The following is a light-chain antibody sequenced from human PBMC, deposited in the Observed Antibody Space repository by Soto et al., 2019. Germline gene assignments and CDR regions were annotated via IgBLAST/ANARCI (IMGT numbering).Light chain of an antibody. J-gene: IGLJ2*01. V-gene: IGLV2-8*01. Sequence: QSALTQPPSASGSPGQSVTISCTGTSSDVGGYNYVSWYQQDPGKAPRLMIYAVNKRPSGVPDRFSGSKSGNTASLTVSGLQAEDEADYYCSSYAASNNVVFGGGTKVTVL. CDR2: AVN. CDR1: SSDVGGYNY. CDR3: SSYAASNNVV.